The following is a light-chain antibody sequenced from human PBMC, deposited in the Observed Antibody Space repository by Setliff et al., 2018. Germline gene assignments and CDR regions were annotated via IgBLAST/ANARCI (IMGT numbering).Light chain of an antibody. CDR2: EVS. CDR1: SGDVGRYNF. CDR3: SSYAGSNNYV. Sequence: QSALTQPPSASGSPGQSVTISCTGSSGDVGRYNFVSWYQQNPGKAPKLMIYEVSKRPSGVPDRFSGSKSGNTASLTVSGLQAEDEADYYCSSYAGSNNYVFGTGTKVTVL. J-gene: IGLJ1*01. V-gene: IGLV2-8*01.